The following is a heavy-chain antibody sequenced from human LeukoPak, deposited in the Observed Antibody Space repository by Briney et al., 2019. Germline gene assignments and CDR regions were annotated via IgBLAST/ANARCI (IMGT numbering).Heavy chain of an antibody. J-gene: IGHJ4*02. V-gene: IGHV1-18*01. CDR3: ARGGPGWDSSSWYNY. D-gene: IGHD6-13*01. CDR1: GYTFTSYG. Sequence: ASVKVSCKTSGYTFTSYGIIWVRQAPGQGLEWMGWISAYNGNRNYARKLQGRVTMTTDTSTSTAYMELRSLRSDDTAVYYCARGGPGWDSSSWYNYWGQGTLVTVSS. CDR2: ISAYNGNR.